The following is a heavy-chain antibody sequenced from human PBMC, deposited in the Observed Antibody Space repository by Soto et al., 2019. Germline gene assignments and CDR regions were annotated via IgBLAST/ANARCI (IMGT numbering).Heavy chain of an antibody. D-gene: IGHD3-22*01. CDR3: ARDLNYDHYYFDY. J-gene: IGHJ4*02. V-gene: IGHV3-7*01. CDR1: GFTFSSYW. CDR2: IKQDGSEK. Sequence: GGSLRLSCAASGFTFSSYWMSWVRQAPGKGLEWVANIKQDGSEKYYVDSVKGRFTISRDNAKNSLYLQMNSLRAEDTAVYYCARDLNYDHYYFDYWGQGTLVTVSS.